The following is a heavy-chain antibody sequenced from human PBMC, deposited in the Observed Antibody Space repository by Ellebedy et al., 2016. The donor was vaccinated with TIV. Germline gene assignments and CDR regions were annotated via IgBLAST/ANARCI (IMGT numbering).Heavy chain of an antibody. CDR3: ATENWFYFDN. D-gene: IGHD2/OR15-2a*01. CDR2: IEKDGSDK. V-gene: IGHV3-7*01. Sequence: GGSLRLXXAPSGFTFTSYWMSWVRQAPGKGLEWVATIEKDGSDKYYADSVKGRFTISRDNAKNSLYLHMNSLRAEDTAVYYCATENWFYFDNWGQGTLVTVSS. J-gene: IGHJ4*02. CDR1: GFTFTSYW.